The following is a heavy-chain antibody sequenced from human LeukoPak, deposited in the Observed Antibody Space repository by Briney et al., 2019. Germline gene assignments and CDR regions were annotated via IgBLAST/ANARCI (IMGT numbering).Heavy chain of an antibody. CDR3: AREWTTVTPYGMDV. CDR1: GFTFSSYG. D-gene: IGHD4-17*01. CDR2: IRYDGSNK. V-gene: IGHV3-30*02. J-gene: IGHJ6*02. Sequence: GGSLRLSCAASGFTFSSYGMHWVRQAPDKGLEWVAFIRYDGSNKYYADSVKGRFTISRDNSKNTLYLQMNSLRAEDTAVYYCAREWTTVTPYGMDVWGQGTTVTVSS.